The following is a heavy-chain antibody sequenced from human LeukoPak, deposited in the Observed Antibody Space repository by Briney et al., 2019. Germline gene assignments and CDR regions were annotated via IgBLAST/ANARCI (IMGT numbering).Heavy chain of an antibody. CDR2: INPNSGGT. J-gene: IGHJ4*02. D-gene: IGHD1-26*01. V-gene: IGHV1-2*02. CDR3: ARASRIVGASRAIDY. Sequence: ASVKVSCKASGYTFTGYYMHWVRQAPGQGLEWMGWINPNSGGTNYAQKFQGRVTMTRDTSISTAYMELSRLKSDDTAVYYCARASRIVGASRAIDYWGQGTLVTVSS. CDR1: GYTFTGYY.